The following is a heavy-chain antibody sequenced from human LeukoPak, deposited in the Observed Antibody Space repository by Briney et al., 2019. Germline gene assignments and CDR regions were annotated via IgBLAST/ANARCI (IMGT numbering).Heavy chain of an antibody. D-gene: IGHD6-13*01. J-gene: IGHJ4*02. Sequence: SETLSLSCTVSGGSISSFLWSWIRQPPGKGLEWIGYIFYSGSTKYNPSLKSRVTISVDTSENQFSLKLSSVTAADTAVYYCARHHPGTAAAGPYFDYWGQGTLVTVSS. CDR3: ARHHPGTAAAGPYFDY. CDR2: IFYSGST. V-gene: IGHV4-59*08. CDR1: GGSISSFL.